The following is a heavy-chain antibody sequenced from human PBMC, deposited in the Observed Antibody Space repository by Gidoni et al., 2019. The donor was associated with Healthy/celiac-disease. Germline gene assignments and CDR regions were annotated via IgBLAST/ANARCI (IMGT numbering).Heavy chain of an antibody. CDR2: ISSSGSTI. J-gene: IGHJ6*02. Sequence: EVQLVESGGGLVQPGGSLRLSCAASGFTFSSYEMNWVRQAPRKGLEWVSYISSSGSTIYYADSVKGRFTISRDNAKNSLYLQMNSLRAEDTAVYYCARESPSEEYYHYGMDVWGQGTTVTVSS. CDR3: ARESPSEEYYHYGMDV. CDR1: GFTFSSYE. V-gene: IGHV3-48*03.